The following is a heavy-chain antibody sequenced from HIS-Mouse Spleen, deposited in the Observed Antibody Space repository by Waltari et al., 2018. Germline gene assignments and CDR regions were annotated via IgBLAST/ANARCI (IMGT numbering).Heavy chain of an antibody. V-gene: IGHV1-2*02. Sequence: QVQLVQSGAEVKKPGASVKVSRKASGYTFTGHSMHWVRKAPGQGLERMGGINPNSGGTNYAQKFQGRVTMTRDTSISTAYMELSRLRSDDTAVYYCARSPSGSSWYDYWGQGTLVTVSS. D-gene: IGHD6-13*01. CDR2: INPNSGGT. J-gene: IGHJ4*02. CDR3: ARSPSGSSWYDY. CDR1: GYTFTGHS.